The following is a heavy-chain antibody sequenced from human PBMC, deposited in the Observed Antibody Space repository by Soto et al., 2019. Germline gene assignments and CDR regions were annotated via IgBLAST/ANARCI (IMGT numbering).Heavy chain of an antibody. CDR1: GFSLSTSGVG. CDR2: IYWNDDK. V-gene: IGHV2-5*01. Sequence: QITLKESGPTLVKPTQTLTLTCTFSGFSLSTSGVGVGWIRQPPGKALEWLALIYWNDDKRYSPSLKSRLTITKDTSKNQVVLTMTNMDPVDTATYYCALGPRIRITGTTDGLDYWGQGTLVTVSS. D-gene: IGHD1-20*01. CDR3: ALGPRIRITGTTDGLDY. J-gene: IGHJ4*02.